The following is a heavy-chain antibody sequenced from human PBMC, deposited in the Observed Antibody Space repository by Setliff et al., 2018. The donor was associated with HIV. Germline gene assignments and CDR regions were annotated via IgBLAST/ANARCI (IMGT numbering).Heavy chain of an antibody. CDR1: GGSFSGNY. J-gene: IGHJ5*02. CDR2: VFHSGSA. D-gene: IGHD3-10*01. Sequence: PSETLSLTCAVYGGSFSGNYWNWIRQPPGKGLEWIGEVFHSGSANSNASLRSRVMISVDTSKNQFSLKLSAVTAADTAVYYCARDHVFGSRTGFDPWGPGILVTVSS. V-gene: IGHV4-34*12. CDR3: ARDHVFGSRTGFDP.